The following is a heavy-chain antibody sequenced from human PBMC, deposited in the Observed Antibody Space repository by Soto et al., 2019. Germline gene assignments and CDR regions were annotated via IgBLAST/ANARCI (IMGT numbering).Heavy chain of an antibody. V-gene: IGHV4-39*01. D-gene: IGHD3-3*01. CDR1: GGSISSSSYC. J-gene: IGHJ6*02. Sequence: LETLPLTCPVSGGSISSSSYCWGWIRKPPGKGLEWIGSIYYSGSTYYNPSLKSRVTISVDTSKNQFSLKLSSVTAADTAVYYCARQGIGLRFLEWLFYGMDVWGQGSTVTVSS. CDR2: IYYSGST. CDR3: ARQGIGLRFLEWLFYGMDV.